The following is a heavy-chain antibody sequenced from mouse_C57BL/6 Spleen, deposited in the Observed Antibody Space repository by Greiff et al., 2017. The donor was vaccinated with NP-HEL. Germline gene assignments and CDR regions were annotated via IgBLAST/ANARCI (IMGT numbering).Heavy chain of an antibody. V-gene: IGHV1-69*01. CDR3: ARKGLRGFDY. Sequence: VQLQQSGAELVMPGASVKLSCKASGYTFTSYWMHWVKQRPGQGLEWIGEIDPSDSYTNYNQKFKGKSTLTVDKSSSTAYMQLSSLTSEDSAFYYCARKGLRGFDYWGQGTTLTVSS. J-gene: IGHJ2*01. CDR1: GYTFTSYW. CDR2: IDPSDSYT. D-gene: IGHD1-1*01.